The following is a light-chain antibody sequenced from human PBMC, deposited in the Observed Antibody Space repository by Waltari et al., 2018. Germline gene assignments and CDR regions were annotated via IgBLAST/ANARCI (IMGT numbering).Light chain of an antibody. V-gene: IGLV2-8*01. CDR2: EVS. Sequence: QSALTQPPSASGSPGPSVTIPCTGTSSDVGGYNYASWYQQHPGKAPKLMIYEVSKRPSGVPDRFSGSKSGNTASLTVSGLQAEDEADYYCSSYAGSNNLVFGGGTKLTVL. CDR3: SSYAGSNNLV. J-gene: IGLJ2*01. CDR1: SSDVGGYNY.